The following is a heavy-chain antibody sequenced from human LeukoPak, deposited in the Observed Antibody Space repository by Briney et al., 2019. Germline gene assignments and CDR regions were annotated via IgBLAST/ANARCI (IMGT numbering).Heavy chain of an antibody. CDR2: ISWNSGSI. D-gene: IGHD3-3*01. CDR3: AKALYGVDPITYYFDH. V-gene: IGHV3-9*01. CDR1: GFTFDDYA. J-gene: IGHJ4*02. Sequence: GRSLRLSCAASGFTFDDYAMHWVRQAPGKGLEWVSGISWNSGSIGYEDSVKDRFTISRDNAKNSLYLQMISLRAEDTALYYCAKALYGVDPITYYFDHWGQGTLVTVSS.